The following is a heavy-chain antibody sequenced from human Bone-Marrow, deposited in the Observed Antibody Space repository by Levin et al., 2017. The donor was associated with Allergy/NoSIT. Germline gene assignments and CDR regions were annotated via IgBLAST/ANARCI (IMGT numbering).Heavy chain of an antibody. V-gene: IGHV3-74*03. CDR1: GFTFSTYW. CDR2: ISNDGRNL. CDR3: ARDPYGDYNDY. J-gene: IGHJ4*02. Sequence: GGSLRLSCAASGFTFSTYWMHWVRQAPGKGLVWVSRISNDGRNLKYADSVKGRFTISRDNAENTLYLQMNSLRAEDTAVYYCARDPYGDYNDYWGQGTLVTVSS. D-gene: IGHD4-17*01.